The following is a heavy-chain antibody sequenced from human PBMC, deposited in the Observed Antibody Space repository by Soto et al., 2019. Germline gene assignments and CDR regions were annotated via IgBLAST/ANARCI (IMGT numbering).Heavy chain of an antibody. CDR2: INAGNGNT. J-gene: IGHJ4*02. CDR1: GYTLTSYA. D-gene: IGHD4-17*01. V-gene: IGHV1-3*05. Sequence: QVQLVQSGAEEKKPGASVKVSCKASGYTLTSYAMHWVRQAPGQRLEWMGWINAGNGNTKYSQKFQGRVTITRDTSASPTYMELSSLRYEDTAVYYCESESYGGEFDYWGQGTLVNVSP. CDR3: ESESYGGEFDY.